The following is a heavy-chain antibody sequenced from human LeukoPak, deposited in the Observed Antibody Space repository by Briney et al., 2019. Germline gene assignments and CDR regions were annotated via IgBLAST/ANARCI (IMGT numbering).Heavy chain of an antibody. D-gene: IGHD1-26*01. V-gene: IGHV1-69*05. CDR3: AREGPTGDIDY. J-gene: IGHJ4*02. CDR2: IIPISGTA. Sequence: VASVKVSCKASGGTFSSYAISWVRQAPGQGLEWMGGIIPISGTANYAQKFQGRVTITTDESTSTAYMELSSLRSEDTAVYYCAREGPTGDIDYWGQGTLVTVSS. CDR1: GGTFSSYA.